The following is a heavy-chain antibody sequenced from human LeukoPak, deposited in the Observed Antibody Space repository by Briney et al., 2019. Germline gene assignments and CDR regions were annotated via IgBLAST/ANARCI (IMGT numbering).Heavy chain of an antibody. Sequence: PGGSLRLSCAASGFTFSSYAMSWVRQAPGKGLEWVSAISGSGGSTYYADPVKGRFTISRDNAKNTLYLQMNSLRAEDTAVYYCARERITIFEGSGPFDPWGQGTLVTVSS. J-gene: IGHJ5*02. CDR3: ARERITIFEGSGPFDP. CDR2: ISGSGGST. CDR1: GFTFSSYA. V-gene: IGHV3-23*01. D-gene: IGHD3-3*01.